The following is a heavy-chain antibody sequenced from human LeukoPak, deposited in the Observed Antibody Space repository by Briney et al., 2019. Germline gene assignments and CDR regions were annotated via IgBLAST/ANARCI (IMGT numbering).Heavy chain of an antibody. CDR2: ISGSGGST. V-gene: IGHV3-23*01. J-gene: IGHJ4*02. CDR1: GFTFSSYA. Sequence: GGSLRLSCAASGFTFSSYAMSWVRQAPGKGLEWVSAISGSGGSTYYADSVKGRFTISRDNSKNTLYLQMNSLRAEDTAVYYCAKLGYDFWSGRPLDYWGQGTLVTVSS. CDR3: AKLGYDFWSGRPLDY. D-gene: IGHD3-3*01.